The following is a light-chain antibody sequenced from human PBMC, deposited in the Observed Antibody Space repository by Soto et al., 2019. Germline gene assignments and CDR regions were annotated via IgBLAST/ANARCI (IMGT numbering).Light chain of an antibody. V-gene: IGLV1-47*01. CDR1: SSNIGSNH. Sequence: QSVLTQPPSASGTPGQRVTISCSGSSSNIGSNHVYWYQQLPGAAPKLLIYRNNQRPSGVPDRFSGSKSGTSASLAISGLRSEDEDDYYCAAWDDSLSVLFGGGTKLTVL. CDR3: AAWDDSLSVL. CDR2: RNN. J-gene: IGLJ3*02.